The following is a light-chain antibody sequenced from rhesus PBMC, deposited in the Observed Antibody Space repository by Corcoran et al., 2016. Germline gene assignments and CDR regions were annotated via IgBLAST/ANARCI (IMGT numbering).Light chain of an antibody. V-gene: IGKV3-17*02. CDR3: QRESNWSPT. J-gene: IGKJ1*01. Sequence: EIVMTQSPATLSLSPGERAPPSCRASQRASSRLAWYQQQPGQAPRPLIHDAASRGTGIPDRFSGRGSGTVSTLTSSSLVPEDFACYYWQRESNWSPTFGQGTKVEIK. CDR1: QRASSR. CDR2: DAA.